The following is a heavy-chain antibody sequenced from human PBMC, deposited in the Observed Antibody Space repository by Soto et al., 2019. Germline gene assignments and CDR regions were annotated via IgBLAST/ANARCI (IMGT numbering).Heavy chain of an antibody. V-gene: IGHV2-5*01. CDR3: ARAYDWNYA. J-gene: IGHJ5*02. D-gene: IGHD1-7*01. CDR1: GFSLTTIGVG. CDR2: VYWHDDL. Sequence: SGPTLVNPTQTLTLTCTVSGFSLTTIGVGVGWIRQSPGKGLEWLASVYWHDDLRYNPSLKDRLTISRDTSKNQVVLTMTNMDPVDAATYYCARAYDWNYAWGQGILVTVSS.